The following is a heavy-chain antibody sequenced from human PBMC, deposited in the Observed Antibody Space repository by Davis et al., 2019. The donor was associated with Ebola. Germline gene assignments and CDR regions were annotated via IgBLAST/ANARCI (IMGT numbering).Heavy chain of an antibody. Sequence: PSETLSLTCAVYGGSFSGYYWSWIRQPPGKGLEWIGEINHSGSTNYNPSLKSRVTISVDTSKNQFSLKLSSVTAADTAVYYCARFSGLVDTAMVIRSDYYYGMDVWGQGTTVTVSS. CDR1: GGSFSGYY. J-gene: IGHJ6*02. V-gene: IGHV4-34*01. CDR2: INHSGST. CDR3: ARFSGLVDTAMVIRSDYYYGMDV. D-gene: IGHD5-18*01.